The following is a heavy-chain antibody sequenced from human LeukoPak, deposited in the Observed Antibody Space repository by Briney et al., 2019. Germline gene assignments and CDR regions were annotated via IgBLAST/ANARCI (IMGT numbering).Heavy chain of an antibody. CDR1: GFTFSSYS. J-gene: IGHJ4*02. CDR2: ISSSSSYI. CDR3: ARCPRYDARVDY. D-gene: IGHD3-22*01. Sequence: GGSLRLSCAASGFTFSSYSTNWVRQAPGKGLEWVSSISSSSSYIYYADSVKGRFTISRDNAKNSLYLQMNSLRAEDTAVYYCARCPRYDARVDYWGQGTLVTVS. V-gene: IGHV3-21*01.